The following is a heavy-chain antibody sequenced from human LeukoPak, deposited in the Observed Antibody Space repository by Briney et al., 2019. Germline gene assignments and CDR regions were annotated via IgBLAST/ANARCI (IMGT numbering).Heavy chain of an antibody. Sequence: ASVKVSCKASGYTFIGYYLHWVRQAPGQGLEWMGWINPNTGDTNYAQNFQGRGTMTRDTSITTAYMELSSLRSDDTAVYYCARDSPAVSGRYNSWGQGTLVTVSS. D-gene: IGHD6-19*01. CDR1: GYTFIGYY. CDR2: INPNTGDT. J-gene: IGHJ4*02. CDR3: ARDSPAVSGRYNS. V-gene: IGHV1-2*02.